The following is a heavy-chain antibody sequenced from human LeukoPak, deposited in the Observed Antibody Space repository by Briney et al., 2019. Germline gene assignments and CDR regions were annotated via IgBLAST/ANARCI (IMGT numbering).Heavy chain of an antibody. V-gene: IGHV5-51*01. CDR3: ARGIGHYYGSGSYGGIDY. CDR1: GYSFTSYW. J-gene: IGHJ4*02. D-gene: IGHD3-10*01. Sequence: GESLKISCKGSGYSFTSYWIGWVRQMPRKGLEWMGIIYPGDSDTRYSPSFQGQVTISADKSISTAYLQWSSLKASDTAMYYCARGIGHYYGSGSYGGIDYWGQGTLVTVSS. CDR2: IYPGDSDT.